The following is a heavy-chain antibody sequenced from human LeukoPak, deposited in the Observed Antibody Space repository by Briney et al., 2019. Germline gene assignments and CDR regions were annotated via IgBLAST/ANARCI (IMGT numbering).Heavy chain of an antibody. CDR1: GFTFSSYE. Sequence: GGSLRLSCAASGFTFSSYEMNWVRQAPGRGLKWVAYISTSGSTEYYADSVKGRFTIPRDNAKNSLYLQMNSLRVEDTAVYYCARDEVGATTEFDYWGQGTLVTVS. D-gene: IGHD1-26*01. V-gene: IGHV3-48*03. J-gene: IGHJ4*02. CDR3: ARDEVGATTEFDY. CDR2: ISTSGSTE.